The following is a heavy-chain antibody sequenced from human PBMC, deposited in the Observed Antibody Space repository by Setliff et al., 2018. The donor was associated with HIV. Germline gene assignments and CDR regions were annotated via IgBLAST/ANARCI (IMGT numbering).Heavy chain of an antibody. CDR3: ARDMTYFYDTSGSLGWFDP. D-gene: IGHD3-22*01. J-gene: IGHJ5*02. V-gene: IGHV4-34*01. CDR1: GGSFNNYY. Sequence: PSETLSLTCAVYGGSFNNYYWSWIRQPPGKGLEWIGEINHSGSTSYNPSLKSRVTISVDTSKNQFSLKLNSITAADTAVYYCARDMTYFYDTSGSLGWFDPWGQGTLVTVSS. CDR2: INHSGST.